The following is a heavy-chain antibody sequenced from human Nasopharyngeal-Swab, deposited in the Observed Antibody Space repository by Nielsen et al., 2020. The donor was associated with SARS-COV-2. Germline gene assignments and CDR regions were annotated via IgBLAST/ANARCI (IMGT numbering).Heavy chain of an antibody. J-gene: IGHJ6*03. CDR3: ARGQRKQQYYYLDV. V-gene: IGHV4-34*01. D-gene: IGHD6-13*01. Sequence: RQAPGKGLEWVGEINHSGSTDYNPSLKSRATISIDTSKNQFSLRLSSVTAADTAVFYCARGQRKQQYYYLDVWGRGTTVTVSS. CDR2: INHSGST.